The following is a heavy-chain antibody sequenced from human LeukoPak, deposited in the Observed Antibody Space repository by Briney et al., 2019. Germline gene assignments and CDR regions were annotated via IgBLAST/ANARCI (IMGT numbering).Heavy chain of an antibody. D-gene: IGHD3-22*01. J-gene: IGHJ4*02. CDR3: ARAAYDSSGYYPYYFDY. Sequence: SVKVSCKASGGTFSSYAIRWVRQAPGQGLEWMGGIIPSFGTANYAQKFQGRVTITTDESTSTAYIELSSLRSEDTAVYFCARAAYDSSGYYPYYFDYWGQGTLVTVSS. V-gene: IGHV1-69*05. CDR1: GGTFSSYA. CDR2: IIPSFGTA.